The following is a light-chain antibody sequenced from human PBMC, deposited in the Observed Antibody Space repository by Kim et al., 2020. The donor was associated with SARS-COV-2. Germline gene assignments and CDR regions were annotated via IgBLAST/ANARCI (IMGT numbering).Light chain of an antibody. CDR2: QDS. V-gene: IGLV3-1*01. Sequence: SYELTQPPSVSVSPGQTASITCSGDKLGDKYACWYQQKPGQSPVLVIYQDSKRPSGIPERFSGSNSGNTATLTISGTQAMDEADYYCHAWDSSSHVVFGGGTKLTVL. CDR3: HAWDSSSHVV. J-gene: IGLJ2*01. CDR1: KLGDKY.